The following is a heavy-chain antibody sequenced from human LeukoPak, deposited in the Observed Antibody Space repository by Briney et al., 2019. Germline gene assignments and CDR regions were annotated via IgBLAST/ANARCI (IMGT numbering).Heavy chain of an antibody. J-gene: IGHJ3*01. D-gene: IGHD2-8*02. Sequence: PGGSLRLSCAASGFNFNDHYMSWIRQAPGKGLEWVAHISSSSSSSYYADSVKGRFIISRDNAKNSLSLFLQMNGLRADDTAVYCVRSITGGYMSFDLWGQGTTVTVSS. CDR1: GFNFNDHY. V-gene: IGHV3-11*04. CDR2: ISSSSSSS. CDR3: RSITGGYMSFDL.